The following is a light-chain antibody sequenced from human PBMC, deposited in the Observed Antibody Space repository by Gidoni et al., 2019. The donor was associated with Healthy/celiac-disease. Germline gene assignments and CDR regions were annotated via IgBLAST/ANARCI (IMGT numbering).Light chain of an antibody. Sequence: HSVLTHPPSASGTPGQRVTISCSGSSSNIGSNTVNWYQQLPGTAPKRLIYSNNQRPSGVPDRFSGSKYGTSASLAISGLQSEDEADYYCAAWDDSLNGWVFGGGTKLTVL. CDR3: AAWDDSLNGWV. CDR2: SNN. CDR1: SSNIGSNT. J-gene: IGLJ3*02. V-gene: IGLV1-44*01.